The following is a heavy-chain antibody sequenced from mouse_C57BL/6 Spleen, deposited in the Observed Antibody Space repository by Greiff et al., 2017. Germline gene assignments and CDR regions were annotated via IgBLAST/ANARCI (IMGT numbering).Heavy chain of an antibody. CDR2: IDPSDSYT. CDR3: TRYGSSSWFAY. V-gene: IGHV1-59*01. D-gene: IGHD1-1*01. J-gene: IGHJ3*01. Sequence: QVQLQQSGAELVRPGTSVKLSCKASGYTFTSYWMHWVKQRPGQGLEWIGVIDPSDSYTNYNQKFKGKATLTVDTSSSTAYMQLSSLASEDSAVCYCTRYGSSSWFAYWGQGTLVTVSA. CDR1: GYTFTSYW.